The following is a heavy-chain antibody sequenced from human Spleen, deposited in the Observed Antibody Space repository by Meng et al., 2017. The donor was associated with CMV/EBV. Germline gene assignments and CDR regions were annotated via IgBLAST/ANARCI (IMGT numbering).Heavy chain of an antibody. J-gene: IGHJ6*02. CDR1: GGSFSGYY. D-gene: IGHD2-21*01. CDR3: ASVASYYYYGMDV. V-gene: IGHV4-34*01. Sequence: CAVYGGSFSGYYWSWIRQPPGKGLEWIGEINHSGSTNYNPSLKSRVTISVDTSKNQFSLKLSSVTAADTAVYYCASVASYYYYGMDVWGQGTTVTVSS. CDR2: INHSGST.